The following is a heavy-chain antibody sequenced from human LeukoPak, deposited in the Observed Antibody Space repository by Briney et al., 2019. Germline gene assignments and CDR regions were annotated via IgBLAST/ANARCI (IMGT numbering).Heavy chain of an antibody. CDR3: ARGDYYGSTFDP. CDR1: GGSISSSSYY. D-gene: IGHD3-10*01. Sequence: SETLSLTCTVSGGSISSSSYYWGWIRQPPGKGLEWIGSIYYSGSTYYNPSLKSRVTISVDTSKNQFSLKLSSVTAADTAVYYCARGDYYGSTFDPWGQGTLVTVSS. J-gene: IGHJ5*02. CDR2: IYYSGST. V-gene: IGHV4-39*07.